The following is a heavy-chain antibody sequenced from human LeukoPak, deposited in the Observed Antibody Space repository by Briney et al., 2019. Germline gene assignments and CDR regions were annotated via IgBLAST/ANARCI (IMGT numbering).Heavy chain of an antibody. Sequence: PGGSLRLSCVASGFTFSSYGMHWVRQAPGKGLEWVAVTSYDGITKFYADSVKGRFTISRDNSKDTLYLQLNSLRPEDTAVYYCAKEGTTVTSRRIDYWGQGTLVTVSS. V-gene: IGHV3-30*18. D-gene: IGHD4-11*01. CDR3: AKEGTTVTSRRIDY. CDR1: GFTFSSYG. CDR2: TSYDGITK. J-gene: IGHJ4*02.